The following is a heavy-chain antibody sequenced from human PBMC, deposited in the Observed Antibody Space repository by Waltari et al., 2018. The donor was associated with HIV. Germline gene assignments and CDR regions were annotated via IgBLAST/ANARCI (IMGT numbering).Heavy chain of an antibody. Sequence: QLHLQESGPGLVKPSETLSLICTVSGGSISSSSYYWGWIRQSPGKGLEWIGSIYYSGTTYYEPSLKSRVTISIDTPKNQFSLTLTSVTAADTAMYYCANFAFDYWGQGIRVTVSS. CDR1: GGSISSSSYY. CDR3: ANFAFDY. CDR2: IYYSGTT. V-gene: IGHV4-39*07. J-gene: IGHJ4*02.